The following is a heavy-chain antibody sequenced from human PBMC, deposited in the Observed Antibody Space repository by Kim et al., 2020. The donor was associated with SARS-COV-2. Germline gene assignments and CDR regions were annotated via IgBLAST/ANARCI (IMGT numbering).Heavy chain of an antibody. J-gene: IGHJ6*02. Sequence: ASVKVSCKASGYTFTSYYMHWVRQAPGQGIEWMGIINPSGGSTSYAQKFQGRVTMTRDTSTSTVYMELSSLRSEDTAVYYCARDLTTTDGYRDYYYGMDVWGQGTTVTVSS. D-gene: IGHD5-12*01. CDR2: INPSGGST. CDR3: ARDLTTTDGYRDYYYGMDV. V-gene: IGHV1-46*01. CDR1: GYTFTSYY.